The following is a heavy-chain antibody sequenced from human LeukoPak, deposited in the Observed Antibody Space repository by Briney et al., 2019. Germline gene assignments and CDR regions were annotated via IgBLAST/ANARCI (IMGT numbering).Heavy chain of an antibody. CDR2: IIPILGIA. D-gene: IGHD3-22*01. Sequence: GASVKVSCKASGGTFSSYAISWVRQAPGQGLEWMGRIIPILGIANYAQKFQGRVTITADKSTSTAYMELSSLRSEDTAVYYCARDRYTYYYDSSGYYHRPESPHFDYWGQGTLVTVSS. V-gene: IGHV1-69*04. CDR1: GGTFSSYA. J-gene: IGHJ4*02. CDR3: ARDRYTYYYDSSGYYHRPESPHFDY.